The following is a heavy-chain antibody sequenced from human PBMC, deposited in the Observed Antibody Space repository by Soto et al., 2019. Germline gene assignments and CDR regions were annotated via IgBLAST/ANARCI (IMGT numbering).Heavy chain of an antibody. CDR3: ARGGGPKFYCSSTSCPPGFDY. CDR1: GGSISSYC. D-gene: IGHD2-2*01. CDR2: IYYSGST. Sequence: SETLSLTCTVSGGSISSYCWSWIRQPPGKGLEWIGYIYYSGSTNYNPSLKSRVTISVDTSKNQFSLKLSSVTAADTAVYYCARGGGPKFYCSSTSCPPGFDYWGQGTLVTVSS. J-gene: IGHJ4*02. V-gene: IGHV4-59*01.